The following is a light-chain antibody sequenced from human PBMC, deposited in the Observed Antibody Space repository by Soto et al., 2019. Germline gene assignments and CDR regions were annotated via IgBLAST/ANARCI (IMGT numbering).Light chain of an antibody. Sequence: DMQMTQSPSSRSVSVGDRVTITCRASQTISSWLAWYQQKPGKAPKLLIYKASTLKSGVPSRFSGSGSGTEFTLTISSLQPEDFATYYCLQEFNLPCTFCPGTKVDIK. CDR2: KAS. J-gene: IGKJ1*01. CDR3: LQEFNLPCT. CDR1: QTISSW. V-gene: IGKV1-5*03.